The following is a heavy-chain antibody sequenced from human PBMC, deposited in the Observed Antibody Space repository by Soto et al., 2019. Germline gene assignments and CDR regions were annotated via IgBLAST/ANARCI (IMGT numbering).Heavy chain of an antibody. CDR1: GGSVSSNNW. V-gene: IGHV4-4*02. CDR3: ARRGARYSPFDY. Sequence: TLSLTCAVSGGSVSSNNWWNWVRQPPGKGLEWIGEIYHTGATNYNPSLKSRVTISVDKSKDQVSLNLNSVTAADTAVYYCARRGARYSPFDYWGQGTLVTVSS. CDR2: IYHTGAT. D-gene: IGHD2-15*01. J-gene: IGHJ4*02.